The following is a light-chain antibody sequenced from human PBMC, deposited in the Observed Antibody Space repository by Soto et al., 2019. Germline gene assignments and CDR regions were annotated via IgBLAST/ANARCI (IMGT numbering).Light chain of an antibody. V-gene: IGKV3-15*01. CDR2: GAS. Sequence: EIIMTQSPATLSVSPGERVTLSCRASQSISGNLAWCQHKPGQAPRLLISGASARATGFPARFSGSGSGTEFTLTISSLQSEDFAVYYCQQYNNWPGTFGQGTKVDIK. J-gene: IGKJ1*01. CDR3: QQYNNWPGT. CDR1: QSISGN.